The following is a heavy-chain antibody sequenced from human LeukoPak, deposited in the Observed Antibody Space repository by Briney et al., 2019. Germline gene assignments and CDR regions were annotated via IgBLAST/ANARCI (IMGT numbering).Heavy chain of an antibody. Sequence: DSVKGRFTVSRDNAKNTLYLRMNNLRAEDTGVYYCATGREYYYYGMDVWGQGTTVIVSS. J-gene: IGHJ6*02. CDR3: ATGREYYYYGMDV. V-gene: IGHV3-74*01.